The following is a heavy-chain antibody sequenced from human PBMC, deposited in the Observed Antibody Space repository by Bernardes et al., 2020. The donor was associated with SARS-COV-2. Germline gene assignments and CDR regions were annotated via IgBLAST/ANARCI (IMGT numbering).Heavy chain of an antibody. Sequence: VSVQVSCKASGYTFTGYYMHWVRQAPGQGLEWMGWINPNSGGTTFAQKFQGRVTMTRDTSISTAYMELSRLRSDDTAVYYCALPPTNYDRYGMDVWGQGTTVTGSS. CDR3: ALPPTNYDRYGMDV. J-gene: IGHJ6*02. V-gene: IGHV1-2*02. D-gene: IGHD3-22*01. CDR2: INPNSGGT. CDR1: GYTFTGYY.